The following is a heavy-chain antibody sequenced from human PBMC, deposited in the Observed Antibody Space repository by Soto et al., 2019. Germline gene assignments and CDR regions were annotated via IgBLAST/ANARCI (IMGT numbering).Heavy chain of an antibody. CDR3: VRGYCTTSPCSGDFQF. D-gene: IGHD2-15*01. CDR2: IHPSGDT. CDR1: GYNFTTYF. V-gene: IGHV1-46*01. Sequence: ASVKVSCKSSGYNFTTYFIHWVRQAPGQGLEWMGMIHPSGDTGYAQKFRGRVTMTIDTSTTTAYMELRNLTSEDTAVYFSVRGYCTTSPCSGDFQFWGQGTLVNVPS. J-gene: IGHJ1*01.